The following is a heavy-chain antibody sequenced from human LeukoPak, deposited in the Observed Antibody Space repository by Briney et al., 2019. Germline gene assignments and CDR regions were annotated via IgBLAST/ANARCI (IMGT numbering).Heavy chain of an antibody. J-gene: IGHJ5*02. Sequence: GGSLRLSCAASGFTFSSYGMHWVRQAPGKGLEWVSAISGSGGSTYYADSVKGRFTISRDNSKNTLYLQMNSLRAEDTAVYYCAKDSGWQWLVSWFDPWGQGTLVTVSS. CDR2: ISGSGGST. D-gene: IGHD6-19*01. V-gene: IGHV3-23*01. CDR3: AKDSGWQWLVSWFDP. CDR1: GFTFSSYG.